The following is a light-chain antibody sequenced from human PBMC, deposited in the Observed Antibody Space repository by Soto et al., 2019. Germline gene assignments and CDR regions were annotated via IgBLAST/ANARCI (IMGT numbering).Light chain of an antibody. J-gene: IGKJ1*01. CDR3: QQSYTAPSSVT. Sequence: DIQMTQSPSSLSASVGDRVTITCRASENIRTYLNLYQQRPGTAPKLLIYAASTLQSGVPSRFSGSGSGTEFNLTIGSLQPEDCATYYCQQSYTAPSSVTFGPGTKVAVK. CDR1: ENIRTY. V-gene: IGKV1-39*01. CDR2: AAS.